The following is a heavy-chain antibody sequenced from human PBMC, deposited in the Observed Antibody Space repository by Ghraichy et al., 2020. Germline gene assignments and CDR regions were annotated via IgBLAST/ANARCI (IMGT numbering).Heavy chain of an antibody. CDR3: AKDMQQWRVLDY. Sequence: LSLTCAASGFTFSSYAMSWVRQAPGKGLEWVSAISGSGGSTYYADSVKGRFTISRDNSKNTLYLQMNSLRAEDTAVYYCAKDMQQWRVLDYWGQGTLVTVSS. D-gene: IGHD6-19*01. J-gene: IGHJ4*02. CDR1: GFTFSSYA. V-gene: IGHV3-23*01. CDR2: ISGSGGST.